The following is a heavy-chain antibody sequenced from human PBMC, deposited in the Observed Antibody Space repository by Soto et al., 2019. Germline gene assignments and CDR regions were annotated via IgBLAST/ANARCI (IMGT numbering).Heavy chain of an antibody. CDR3: AGGGAGSGPFTWELPDH. CDR2: ITPFSGDV. Sequence: QMQLVQSVAEVKKTGSSVTVSCKALGNTFTYRYLHWVRQAPGQALEWMGWITPFSGDVHYAQKFQERVTITRDRSINTAYMQMSSLRSEDTAMYFCAGGGAGSGPFTWELPDHWGQGTLVTVSS. J-gene: IGHJ4*02. CDR1: GNTFTYRY. D-gene: IGHD1-26*01. V-gene: IGHV1-45*02.